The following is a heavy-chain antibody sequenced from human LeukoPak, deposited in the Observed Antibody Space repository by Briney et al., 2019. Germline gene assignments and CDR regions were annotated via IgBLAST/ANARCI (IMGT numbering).Heavy chain of an antibody. J-gene: IGHJ4*02. CDR1: GGTFSSYT. CDR3: ARDLGDGYNDVDY. Sequence: GASVKVSCKASGGTFSSYTISWVRQAPGQGLEWMGRIIPIFGTANYAQKFQGRVTITTDESTSTAYMELSSLRSEDTAVYYCARDLGDGYNDVDYWGQGTLVTVSS. V-gene: IGHV1-69*05. D-gene: IGHD5-24*01. CDR2: IIPIFGTA.